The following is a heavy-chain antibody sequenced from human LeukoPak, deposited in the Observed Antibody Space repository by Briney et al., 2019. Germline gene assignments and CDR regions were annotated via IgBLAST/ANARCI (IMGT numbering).Heavy chain of an antibody. CDR2: IYSGGRT. D-gene: IGHD2-2*02. J-gene: IGHJ6*03. V-gene: IGHV3-53*01. CDR1: GFTVSSNY. CDR3: ARVPLEFCSSTSCYRYYYIDV. Sequence: GGSLRLSCAASGFTVSSNYMSWLRQAPGKGLEWVSVIYSGGRTYYADSVKGRFTISMDNSKNTLYLQMNSLRAEDTAVYYCARVPLEFCSSTSCYRYYYIDVWGKGTTVTVSS.